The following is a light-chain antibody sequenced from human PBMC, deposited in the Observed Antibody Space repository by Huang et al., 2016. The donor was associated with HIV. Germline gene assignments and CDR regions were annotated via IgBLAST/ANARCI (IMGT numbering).Light chain of an antibody. J-gene: IGKJ4*01. Sequence: EIVLTQFPGTLSSSPGGRTTISCRASQSSSDNSLAWYQQKPGQAPRLVIYGAFNRDTGIPDRFSGSGSRTDFTLTISRLEPEDFAVYYCQQYAGSPQTFGGGTKVEIK. CDR1: QSSSDNS. V-gene: IGKV3-20*01. CDR3: QQYAGSPQT. CDR2: GAF.